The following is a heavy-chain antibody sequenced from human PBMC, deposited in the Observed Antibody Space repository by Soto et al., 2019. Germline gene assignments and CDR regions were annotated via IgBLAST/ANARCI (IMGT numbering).Heavy chain of an antibody. V-gene: IGHV3-23*01. CDR3: AKTSAGTRDYNY. D-gene: IGHD1-7*01. CDR2: MSGSGYTT. CDR1: GFTFSSYA. J-gene: IGHJ4*02. Sequence: GGSLRLSCAASGFTFSSYAMSWVRQAPGKGLEWVSAMSGSGYTTYYADSVKGRFTISRDNSKNTLYLQMNSLRADDTAVYYCAKTSAGTRDYNYWGQGTLVTVSS.